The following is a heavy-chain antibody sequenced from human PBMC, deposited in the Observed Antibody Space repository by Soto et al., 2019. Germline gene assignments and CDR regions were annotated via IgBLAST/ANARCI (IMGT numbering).Heavy chain of an antibody. V-gene: IGHV4-34*01. Sequence: SETLSLTCAMYGGSFSGYYWSWIRQPPGKGLEWIGEINHSESTNYNPSLKSRLTISVGASKTQFSLKLTSVTAADTAVYYCARGPDPAYDILTGFYRNHSYGLDVWGQGTTVTVSS. J-gene: IGHJ6*02. CDR2: INHSEST. D-gene: IGHD3-9*01. CDR3: ARGPDPAYDILTGFYRNHSYGLDV. CDR1: GGSFSGYY.